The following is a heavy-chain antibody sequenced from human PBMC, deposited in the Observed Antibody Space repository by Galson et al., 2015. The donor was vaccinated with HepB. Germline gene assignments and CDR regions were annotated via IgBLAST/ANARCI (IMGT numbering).Heavy chain of an antibody. D-gene: IGHD4-17*01. CDR3: ARGGTRLRLGDYYYYYGMDV. V-gene: IGHV1-69*13. CDR2: IIPIFGTA. CDR1: GGTFSSYA. Sequence: SVKVSCKASGGTFSSYAISWVRQAPGQGLEWMGGIIPIFGTANYAQKFQGRVTITADESTSTAYMELSSLRSEDTAVYHCARGGTRLRLGDYYYYYGMDVWGQGTTVTVSS. J-gene: IGHJ6*02.